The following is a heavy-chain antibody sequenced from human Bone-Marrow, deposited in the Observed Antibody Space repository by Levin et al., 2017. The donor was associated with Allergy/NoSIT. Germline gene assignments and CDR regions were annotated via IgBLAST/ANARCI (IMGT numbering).Heavy chain of an antibody. D-gene: IGHD1-14*01. Sequence: SETLSLTCTVSGGSISRSPFYWVWIRQPPGKGLEWIGSIYYIGNTYYNPSLKSRATISVDTSKNLFSLKLSSVTAADTAVYYCAREGTPQSWDYWGQGTLVTVSS. V-gene: IGHV4-39*07. CDR3: AREGTPQSWDY. CDR1: GGSISRSPFY. CDR2: IYYIGNT. J-gene: IGHJ4*01.